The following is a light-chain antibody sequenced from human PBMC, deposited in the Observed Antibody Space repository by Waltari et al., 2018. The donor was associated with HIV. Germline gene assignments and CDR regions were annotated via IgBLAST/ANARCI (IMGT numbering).Light chain of an antibody. V-gene: IGLV2-11*01. CDR2: DVN. CDR1: SSYVDTF. CDR3: CSHAGNFIFA. Sequence: QSALTQPHSVSGSPGPSLTIPFTASSSYVDTFVSWYQQHPGKAPKVIIYDVNKRPSGVPDRFSGSKSGNTAFLTISGLQAEDEAEYHCCSHAGNFIFAFGSGTKVTVL. J-gene: IGLJ1*01.